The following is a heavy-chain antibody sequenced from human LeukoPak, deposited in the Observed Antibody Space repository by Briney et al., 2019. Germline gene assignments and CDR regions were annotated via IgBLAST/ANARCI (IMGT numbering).Heavy chain of an antibody. CDR3: ARDDDRAREINY. V-gene: IGHV1-69*13. CDR2: IIPIFGTA. Sequence: SVKVSCKASGGTFSSYAISWVRQAPGQGLEWMGGIIPIFGTANYAQKFQGRVTITADESTSTAYMELSSLRSEDTAVYYCARDDDRAREINYWGQGTLVTVSS. D-gene: IGHD3-22*01. CDR1: GGTFSSYA. J-gene: IGHJ4*02.